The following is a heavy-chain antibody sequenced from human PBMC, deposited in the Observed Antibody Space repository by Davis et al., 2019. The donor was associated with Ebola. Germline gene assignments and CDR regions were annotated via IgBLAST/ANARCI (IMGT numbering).Heavy chain of an antibody. Sequence: GGSLRPSCAAPGFTFNIFDMHWVRQAPGRGLEWVAFVRSHGSDDHYADSVKGRFTISRDNSKNTLYLQMDSLRGEDTAVYYCAKVSRTTVSYFDNWGQGTLVTVSS. V-gene: IGHV3-30*02. J-gene: IGHJ4*02. CDR1: GFTFNIFD. CDR3: AKVSRTTVSYFDN. CDR2: VRSHGSDD. D-gene: IGHD4-17*01.